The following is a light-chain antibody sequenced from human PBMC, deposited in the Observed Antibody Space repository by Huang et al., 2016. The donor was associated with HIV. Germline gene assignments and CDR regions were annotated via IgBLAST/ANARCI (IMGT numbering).Light chain of an antibody. V-gene: IGKV1-39*01. J-gene: IGKJ4*01. CDR1: QTITTY. Sequence: DIQMTQSPSSLSASVGDRVTINCRASQTITTYLSWYQQKPGKAPKLLIYGASRLNSGVPSRFSGSGSGTDFTLTISSLQPEDFATYYCQQSYFTPLTFGGGTRLEIK. CDR3: QQSYFTPLT. CDR2: GAS.